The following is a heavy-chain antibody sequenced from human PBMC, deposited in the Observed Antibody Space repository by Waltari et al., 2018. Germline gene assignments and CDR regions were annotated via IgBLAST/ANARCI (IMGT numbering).Heavy chain of an antibody. V-gene: IGHV3-66*02. CDR3: ARDLRLGMRGMDV. D-gene: IGHD7-27*01. CDR1: GFTVSSNY. Sequence: EVQLVESGGGLVQPGGFLRLYCAASGFTVSSNYMSWVGQAPGKGLEWVSVIYSGVSTYYADSVKGRFTISRDNSKNTLYLQMNSLRAEDTAVYYCARDLRLGMRGMDVWGQGTTVTVSS. CDR2: IYSGVST. J-gene: IGHJ6*02.